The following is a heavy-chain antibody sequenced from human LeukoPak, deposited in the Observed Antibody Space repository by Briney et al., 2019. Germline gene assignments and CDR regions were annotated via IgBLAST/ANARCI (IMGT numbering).Heavy chain of an antibody. CDR1: GFTVSSNY. D-gene: IGHD3-10*01. J-gene: IGHJ4*02. Sequence: GGSLRLSCAASGFTVSSNYMIWVRQAPGKGLEWVSVIYSGGSTYYADSVKGRFTISRDNSKNTLYLQMNSLRAEDTAVYYCARGSLDSGSHYAGYWGQGTLVTASS. CDR2: IYSGGST. CDR3: ARGSLDSGSHYAGY. V-gene: IGHV3-53*01.